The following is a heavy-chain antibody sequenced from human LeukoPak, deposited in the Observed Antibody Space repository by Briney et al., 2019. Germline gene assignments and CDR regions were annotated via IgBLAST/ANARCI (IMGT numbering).Heavy chain of an antibody. V-gene: IGHV3-23*01. CDR3: AKDIRKAVAGSIFDY. CDR1: GFTFSSYA. CDR2: ISGSGGSI. D-gene: IGHD6-19*01. J-gene: IGHJ4*02. Sequence: PGASLRLSCAASGFTFSSYAMSWVRQAPGKGLEWVSAISGSGGSIYYADSVKGRFTISRDNSKNTLYLQMNSLRAEDTAVYYCAKDIRKAVAGSIFDYWGQGTLVTVSS.